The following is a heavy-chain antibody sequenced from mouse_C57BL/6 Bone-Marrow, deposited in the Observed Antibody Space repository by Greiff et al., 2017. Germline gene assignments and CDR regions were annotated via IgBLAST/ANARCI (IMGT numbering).Heavy chain of an antibody. D-gene: IGHD1-1*01. CDR3: ARLRPYYYGSHWYVDV. V-gene: IGHV1-69*01. CDR2: IDPSDSYT. CDR1: GYTFTSYW. Sequence: QVQLQQPGAELVMPGASVKLSCKASGYTFTSYWMHWVKQRPGQGLEWIGEIDPSDSYTNYNQKFKGKSTLTVDKSSSTAYMQFSSLTYEDSAVYYCARLRPYYYGSHWYVDVWGTGTTVTVSS. J-gene: IGHJ1*03.